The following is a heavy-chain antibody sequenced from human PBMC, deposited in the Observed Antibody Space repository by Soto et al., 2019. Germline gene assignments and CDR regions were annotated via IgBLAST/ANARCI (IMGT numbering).Heavy chain of an antibody. J-gene: IGHJ3*02. CDR2: ISYEGSNK. Sequence: QVQRVESGGGVVQPGRSLRLSCAASGFTFSSYDMHWVRQAPGKGLEWVAVISYEGSNKYYADSVKGRLTISRDNSKNTLYLQMNSLRGEDTAVYYCAKDNGSGCDWLRVGDASDIWGQGTMVTVS. CDR3: AKDNGSGCDWLRVGDASDI. CDR1: GFTFSSYD. D-gene: IGHD5-12*01. V-gene: IGHV3-30*18.